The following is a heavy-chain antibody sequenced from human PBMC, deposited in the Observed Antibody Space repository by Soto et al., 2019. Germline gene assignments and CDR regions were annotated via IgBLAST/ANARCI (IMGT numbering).Heavy chain of an antibody. Sequence: QVQLVESGGGVVQPGRSLRLSCAASGFTFSSYGMHWVRQAPGKGLERVAVISYDGSNKYYADTVKGRFTISRDKSKNALYLKMNSLRDEDTAVYYCAKETLIAAAGNYYYYYGIDVWGQGTTVTVSS. D-gene: IGHD6-13*01. CDR2: ISYDGSNK. V-gene: IGHV3-30*18. CDR3: AKETLIAAAGNYYYYYGIDV. J-gene: IGHJ6*02. CDR1: GFTFSSYG.